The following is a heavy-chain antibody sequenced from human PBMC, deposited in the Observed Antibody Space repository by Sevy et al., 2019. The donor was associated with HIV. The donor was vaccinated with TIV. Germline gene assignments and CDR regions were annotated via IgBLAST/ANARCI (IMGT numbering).Heavy chain of an antibody. V-gene: IGHV1-69*13. J-gene: IGHJ4*02. CDR1: GGTFSSYG. D-gene: IGHD6-19*01. Sequence: ASVKVSCKASGGTFSSYGISWVRQAPGQGLEWMGGIIPILGTVNYAQKFQGRVTITANESTKTAYMELSSLRSEDTAVYYCARGGGNGWYYFDYWGQETLVTVSS. CDR3: ARGGGNGWYYFDY. CDR2: IIPILGTV.